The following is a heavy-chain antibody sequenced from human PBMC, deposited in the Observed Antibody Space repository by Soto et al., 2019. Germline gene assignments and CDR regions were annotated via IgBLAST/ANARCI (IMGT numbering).Heavy chain of an antibody. Sequence: GGSLRLSCAASGFTFSSYWMSWVRQAPGKGLEWVANIKQDGSEKYYVDSVKGRLTISRDNAKNSLYLQMNSLRAEDTAVYYCARGLGVLRFLEWLPSLGVGWFDPWGQGTLVTVSS. J-gene: IGHJ5*02. CDR2: IKQDGSEK. CDR1: GFTFSSYW. CDR3: ARGLGVLRFLEWLPSLGVGWFDP. D-gene: IGHD3-3*01. V-gene: IGHV3-7*04.